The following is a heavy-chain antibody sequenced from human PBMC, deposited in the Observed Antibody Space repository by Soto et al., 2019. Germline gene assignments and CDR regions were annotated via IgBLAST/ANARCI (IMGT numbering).Heavy chain of an antibody. V-gene: IGHV1-69*12. Sequence: QVQLVQSGAEVKKPESLVKVSCKAPGGTFSTYAISWVRQAPGQRLEWMGGIIPMFGTANYAQRFQDRVTITADESTNTVYMELSSLRSEDTAVYFCASGIQLWLRRINNGYSGWGQGTLVTVSS. CDR3: ASGIQLWLRRINNGYSG. J-gene: IGHJ4*02. CDR1: GGTFSTYA. D-gene: IGHD5-18*01. CDR2: IIPMFGTA.